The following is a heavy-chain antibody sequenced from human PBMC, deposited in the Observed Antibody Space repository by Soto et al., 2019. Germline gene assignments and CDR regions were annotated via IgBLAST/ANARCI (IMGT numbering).Heavy chain of an antibody. Sequence: EVQLVESGGGLVEPGGSLRLSCAASGFTFTNVWMTWVRQAPGKGLEWVGRIKRKIDDVTTDYAAPVKGRFTISRDDSKSTLYLQMNSLKTEDTAVYYCTTDHYCSSTTCPGDFDMWGQGTMVTVSS. CDR1: GFTFTNVW. D-gene: IGHD2-2*01. J-gene: IGHJ3*02. CDR3: TTDHYCSSTTCPGDFDM. CDR2: IKRKIDDVTT. V-gene: IGHV3-15*01.